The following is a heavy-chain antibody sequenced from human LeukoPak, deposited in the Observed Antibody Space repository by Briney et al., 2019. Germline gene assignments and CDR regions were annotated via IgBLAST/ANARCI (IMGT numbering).Heavy chain of an antibody. V-gene: IGHV3-20*04. CDR2: INLNGGST. D-gene: IGHD6-25*01. CDR3: ARLMSGNFDY. J-gene: IGHJ4*02. CDR1: ALTFDDYA. Sequence: GGSLRLSCAASALTFDDYAMSWVRHAPGKGREWVSDINLNGGSTAYAASVKGRLTISRVNAKNSLYLQMNSLRAEDTALYCCARLMSGNFDYWGQGTLVTVSS.